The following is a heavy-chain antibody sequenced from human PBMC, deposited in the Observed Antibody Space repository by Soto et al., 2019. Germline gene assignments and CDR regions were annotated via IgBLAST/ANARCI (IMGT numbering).Heavy chain of an antibody. J-gene: IGHJ5*02. CDR2: IRSSSSTI. CDR1: GFTFSSYS. D-gene: IGHD3-22*01. Sequence: EVQLVESGGGLVQPGGSLRLSCAASGFTFSSYSMNWVRQAPGKGLEWVSYIRSSSSTIYYADSVKGRFTISRDNAKNALYLQMNSLRDEDTAVYYCARGDNDISGYYSLNWFDPWGQGTLVTVSS. CDR3: ARGDNDISGYYSLNWFDP. V-gene: IGHV3-48*02.